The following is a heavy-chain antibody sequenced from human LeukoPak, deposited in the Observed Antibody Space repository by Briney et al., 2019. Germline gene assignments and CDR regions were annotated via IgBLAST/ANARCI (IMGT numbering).Heavy chain of an antibody. V-gene: IGHV3-30*18. CDR1: GFTFSSYG. J-gene: IGHJ4*01. D-gene: IGHD2-2*01. Sequence: GRSLRLSCAASGFTFSSYGMHWVRQAPGKGLEWVAVISYDGSNKYYADSVKGRFTISRDNSKNTLYLQMNSLRAEDTAVYYCAKGRGGCSSTSCYYFDYWGQGTLVTVSS. CDR2: ISYDGSNK. CDR3: AKGRGGCSSTSCYYFDY.